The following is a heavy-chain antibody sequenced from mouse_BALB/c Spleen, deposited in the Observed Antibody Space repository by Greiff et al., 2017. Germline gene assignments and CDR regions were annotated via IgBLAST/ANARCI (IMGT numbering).Heavy chain of an antibody. J-gene: IGHJ4*01. V-gene: IGHV5-12-2*01. Sequence: EVKLVESGGGLVQPGGSLKLSCAASGFTFSSYTMSWVRQTPEKRLEWVAYISNGGGSTYYPDTVKGRFTISRDNAKNTLYLQMSSLKSEDTAMYYCAARGTLVGRSAMDDWGEGTTVTVSS. CDR1: GFTFSSYT. D-gene: IGHD1-1*01. CDR2: ISNGGGST. CDR3: AARGTLVGRSAMDD.